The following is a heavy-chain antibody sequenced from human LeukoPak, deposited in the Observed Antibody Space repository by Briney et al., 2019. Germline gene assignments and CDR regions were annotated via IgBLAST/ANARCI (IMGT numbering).Heavy chain of an antibody. CDR1: GYTFTGYY. Sequence: GASVKVSCKASGYTFTGYYVHWVRRAPGQGLEWMGRINPNSGDTNYAQKFQGRVTMTRDTSISTAYMGLSRLRSDDTAVYYCARDYCGGNCFPDYWGQGTLVTVSS. CDR2: INPNSGDT. V-gene: IGHV1-2*06. D-gene: IGHD2-21*02. CDR3: ARDYCGGNCFPDY. J-gene: IGHJ4*02.